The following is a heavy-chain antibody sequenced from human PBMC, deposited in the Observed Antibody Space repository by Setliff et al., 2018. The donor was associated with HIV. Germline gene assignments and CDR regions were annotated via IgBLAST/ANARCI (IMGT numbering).Heavy chain of an antibody. D-gene: IGHD5-12*01. J-gene: IGHJ6*03. V-gene: IGHV3-7*04. CDR3: ARARLRNYYYYMDV. CDR2: IKQGGSEK. Sequence: PGGSLRLSCTASGFIFSSYWMSWVRQAPGKGLEWVANIKQGGSEKYYVDSVKGRFTMSRDNAEYSLHLQMNSLRAEDTAVYYCARARLRNYYYYMDVWAKGTTVTVSS. CDR1: GFIFSSYW.